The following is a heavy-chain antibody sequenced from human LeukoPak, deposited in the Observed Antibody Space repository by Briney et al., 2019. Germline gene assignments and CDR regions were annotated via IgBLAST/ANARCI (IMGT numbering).Heavy chain of an antibody. D-gene: IGHD2-2*01. CDR2: INPNSGGT. J-gene: IGHJ4*02. CDR3: AGESCSSTSCYKHLDY. CDR1: GYTFTGYY. V-gene: IGHV1-2*02. Sequence: ASVKVSCKASGYTFTGYYMHWVRQASGQGLEWMGWINPNSGGTNYAQKFQGRVTMTRDTSISTAYMELSRLRSDDTAVYYCAGESCSSTSCYKHLDYWGQGTLVTVSS.